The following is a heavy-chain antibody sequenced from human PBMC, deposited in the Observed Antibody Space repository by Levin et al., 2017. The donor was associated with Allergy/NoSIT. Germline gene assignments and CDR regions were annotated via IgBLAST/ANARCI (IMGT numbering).Heavy chain of an antibody. Sequence: PGGSLRLSCAASGFTFSSYAMSWVRQAPGKGLEWVSAISGSGGSTYYADSVKGRFTISRDNSKNTLYLQMNSLRAEDTAVYYCAKAAGNRFLEWLLFSYYYMDVWGKGTTVTVSS. J-gene: IGHJ6*03. D-gene: IGHD3-3*01. CDR3: AKAAGNRFLEWLLFSYYYMDV. V-gene: IGHV3-23*01. CDR1: GFTFSSYA. CDR2: ISGSGGST.